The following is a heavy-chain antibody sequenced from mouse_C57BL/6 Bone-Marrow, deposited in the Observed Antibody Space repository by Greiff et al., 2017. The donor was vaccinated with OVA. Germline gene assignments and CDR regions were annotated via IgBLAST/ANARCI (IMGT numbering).Heavy chain of an antibody. Sequence: EVKLQESGPELVKPGASVKISCKASGYSFTGYYMNWVKQSPEKSLEWIGEINPSTGGTTYNQKFKAKATLTVDKSSSTAYMQLKSLTSEDSAVYYCARTGGTPFYYAMDDWGQGTSVTVSS. CDR2: INPSTGGT. D-gene: IGHD4-1*01. CDR3: ARTGGTPFYYAMDD. CDR1: GYSFTGYY. V-gene: IGHV1-42*01. J-gene: IGHJ4*01.